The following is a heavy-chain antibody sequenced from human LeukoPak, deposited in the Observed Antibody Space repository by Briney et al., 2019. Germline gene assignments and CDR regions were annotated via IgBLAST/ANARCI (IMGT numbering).Heavy chain of an antibody. D-gene: IGHD2-21*01. Sequence: ASVKVSCKASGYTFTSYGISWVRQAPGQGLEWMGWISAYNGNTNYAQKLQGRVTMTTDTSTSTAYMELRSLRSDDTAVYYCARVLGRHIVGYYYYMDVWGKGTTVTVSS. J-gene: IGHJ6*03. CDR1: GYTFTSYG. CDR2: ISAYNGNT. CDR3: ARVLGRHIVGYYYYMDV. V-gene: IGHV1-18*01.